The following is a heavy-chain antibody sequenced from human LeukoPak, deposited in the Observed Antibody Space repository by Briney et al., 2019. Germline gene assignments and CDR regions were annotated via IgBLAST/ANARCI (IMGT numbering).Heavy chain of an antibody. CDR3: AKGGYRYEGNLDY. J-gene: IGHJ4*02. CDR1: GFTFSTYA. D-gene: IGHD5-18*01. Sequence: GGSLRLSCAASGFTFSTYAMSWVRQAPGKGLEWVSAISGSGGSTYYADSVKGRSTISRDNSKNTLYLQMSSLRAEDTAVYYCAKGGYRYEGNLDYWGQGTLVTVPS. V-gene: IGHV3-23*01. CDR2: ISGSGGST.